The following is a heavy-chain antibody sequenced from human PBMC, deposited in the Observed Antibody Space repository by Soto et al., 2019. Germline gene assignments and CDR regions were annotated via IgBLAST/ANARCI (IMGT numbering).Heavy chain of an antibody. CDR2: ISYDGSNE. CDR1: GFSFNNYG. V-gene: IGHV3-30*18. Sequence: QVQLVESGGGVVQPGRSLRLSCAASGFSFNNYGMHWVRRARGKGLEWVAVISYDGSNEYYADSVKGRFTISRDNSKNTLFLQMNTLRAEDTAVYYCAKDLSPKAVTGSNFDYWGQGTLVTVSS. CDR3: AKDLSPKAVTGSNFDY. D-gene: IGHD6-19*01. J-gene: IGHJ4*02.